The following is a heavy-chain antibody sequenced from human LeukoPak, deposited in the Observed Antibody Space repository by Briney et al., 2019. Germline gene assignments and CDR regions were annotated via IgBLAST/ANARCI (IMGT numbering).Heavy chain of an antibody. CDR1: GFTFSSYW. D-gene: IGHD6-19*01. CDR3: AKVIGVAGGDFDY. CDR2: INSDGSTT. Sequence: RAGGSLRLSCAASGFTFSSYWMHWVRQAPGKGLVWVSRINSDGSTTSHADSVKGRFTISRDNAKNTLYLQMNSLRAEDTAVYYCAKVIGVAGGDFDYWGQGTLVTVSS. V-gene: IGHV3-74*01. J-gene: IGHJ4*02.